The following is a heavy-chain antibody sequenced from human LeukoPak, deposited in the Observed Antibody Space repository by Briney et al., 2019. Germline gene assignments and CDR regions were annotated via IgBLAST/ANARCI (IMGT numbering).Heavy chain of an antibody. CDR3: ARRSAYYYGSDPTFDY. CDR1: GYTFTSYY. D-gene: IGHD3-10*01. Sequence: ASVKVSCKASGYTFTSYYMHWERQAPGQGLEWMGIINPSGGSTSYAQKFQGRVTITRDTSTSTVYMELSSLRSEDTAVYYCARRSAYYYGSDPTFDYWGQGTLVTVSS. V-gene: IGHV1-46*01. J-gene: IGHJ4*02. CDR2: INPSGGST.